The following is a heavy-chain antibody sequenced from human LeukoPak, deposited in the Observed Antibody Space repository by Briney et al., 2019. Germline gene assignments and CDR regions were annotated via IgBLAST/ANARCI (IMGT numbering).Heavy chain of an antibody. CDR3: ARSAVPYSSSWYPKLDY. Sequence: ASVKVSCKASGYTFTSYGISWVRQAPGQGLEWMGWISAYNGNTNYAQKLQGRVTMTTDTSTSTAYMELRSLRSDDTAVYYCARSAVPYSSSWYPKLDYWGQGTLVTVSS. J-gene: IGHJ4*02. CDR1: GYTFTSYG. CDR2: ISAYNGNT. V-gene: IGHV1-18*01. D-gene: IGHD6-13*01.